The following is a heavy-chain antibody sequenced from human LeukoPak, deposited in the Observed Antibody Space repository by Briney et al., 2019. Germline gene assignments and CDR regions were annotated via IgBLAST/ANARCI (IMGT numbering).Heavy chain of an antibody. D-gene: IGHD2-15*01. CDR1: GGSISSYY. V-gene: IGHV4-59*01. CDR2: IYYSGST. CDR3: ARRYCSGGSCYPNWFDP. Sequence: PSETLSLTCTVSGGSISSYYWSWIRQPPGKGLEWIGYIYYSGSTNYNPSLKSRVTISVDTSKNQFSLKLSSVTAAGTAVYYCARRYCSGGSCYPNWFDPWGQGTLVTVSS. J-gene: IGHJ5*02.